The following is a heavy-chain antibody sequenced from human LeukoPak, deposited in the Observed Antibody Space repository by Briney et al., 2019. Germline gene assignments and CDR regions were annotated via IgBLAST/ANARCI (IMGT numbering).Heavy chain of an antibody. V-gene: IGHV3-48*02. D-gene: IGHD3-22*01. J-gene: IGHJ4*02. CDR2: ITASSTV. CDR3: ARVGYDSSGYYNFDF. CDR1: GFTFSPYT. Sequence: GGSLRLSCAAPGFTFSPYTMIWVRQAPGQGLEWVSYITASSTVYYADSVKGRFTISRDNAKNSLFLQMNSLRDEDTAVYYCARVGYDSSGYYNFDFRGQGTLVTVSS.